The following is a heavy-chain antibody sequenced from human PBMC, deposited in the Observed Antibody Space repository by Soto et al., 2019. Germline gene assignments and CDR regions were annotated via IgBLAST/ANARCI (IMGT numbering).Heavy chain of an antibody. D-gene: IGHD3-22*01. V-gene: IGHV3-30*18. CDR1: GFTFSTYG. CDR3: AKEHDGSGYFHQYGMDV. Sequence: QVQLVASGGGVVQPGRSLTLSCAASGFTFSTYGMHWVRQAPGKGLEWVALISFDASNKYYADSVKGRFTISRDNSKNTLFLLMDSLRAEDTAVYYCAKEHDGSGYFHQYGMDVWGQGTTVTVSS. J-gene: IGHJ6*02. CDR2: ISFDASNK.